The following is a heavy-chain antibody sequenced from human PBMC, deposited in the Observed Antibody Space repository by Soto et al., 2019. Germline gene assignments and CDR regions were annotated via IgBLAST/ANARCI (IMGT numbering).Heavy chain of an antibody. Sequence: QVQLVESGGGVVQPGRSLRLSCAASGFTFSSYGMHGVRQAPGKGLEWVAVISYDGSNKYYAYSVKGRFTISRDNSKNTLYLQMKSLGAEDTAVYYCAKAPLIAAAGVGPNYYYYAMDVWGQGTTVTVSS. V-gene: IGHV3-30*18. CDR1: GFTFSSYG. CDR2: ISYDGSNK. CDR3: AKAPLIAAAGVGPNYYYYAMDV. J-gene: IGHJ6*02. D-gene: IGHD6-13*01.